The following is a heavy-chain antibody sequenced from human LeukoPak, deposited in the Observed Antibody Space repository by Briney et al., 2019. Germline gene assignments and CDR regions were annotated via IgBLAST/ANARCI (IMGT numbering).Heavy chain of an antibody. D-gene: IGHD6-25*01. V-gene: IGHV4-61*02. CDR1: GGSIISGSYY. Sequence: TLSLTCTVSGGSIISGSYYWSWIRQPAGKGLEWIERIYTSGSTNYNPSLKSRATMSVDTSKNLFFLKLSSVTAAGPAVNFRARDPNSGYVFEFWGQGTMVTVSS. CDR2: IYTSGST. J-gene: IGHJ3*01. CDR3: ARDPNSGYVFEF.